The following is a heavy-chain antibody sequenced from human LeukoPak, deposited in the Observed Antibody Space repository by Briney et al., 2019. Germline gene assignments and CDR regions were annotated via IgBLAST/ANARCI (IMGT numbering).Heavy chain of an antibody. CDR3: ARGVGYYGSGSYPYPDY. J-gene: IGHJ4*02. CDR2: ISVYNGNT. Sequence: ASVKVSCKASGYTFFTYGISWVRQAPGQGLEWMGWISVYNGNTNYAQKLQGRVTMTTDTSTSTAYMKLRSLRSDDTAVYYCARGVGYYGSGSYPYPDYWGQGTLVTVSS. CDR1: GYTFFTYG. V-gene: IGHV1-18*01. D-gene: IGHD3-10*01.